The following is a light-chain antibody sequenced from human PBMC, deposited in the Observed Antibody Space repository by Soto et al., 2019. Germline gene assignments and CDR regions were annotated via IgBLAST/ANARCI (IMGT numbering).Light chain of an antibody. CDR2: DAS. Sequence: DIQMTRSPSTLSASVGDRVTITCRASQSIGRWLAWYQQKPGKAPKVLIYDASTLKSGVPSRFSGSGSGTDFTLTISSLQPDDFAIYYCQQYNSYWTFGQGTKV. J-gene: IGKJ1*01. CDR3: QQYNSYWT. CDR1: QSIGRW. V-gene: IGKV1-5*01.